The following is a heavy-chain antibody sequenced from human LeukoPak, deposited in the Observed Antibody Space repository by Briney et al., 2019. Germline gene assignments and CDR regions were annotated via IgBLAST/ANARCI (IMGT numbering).Heavy chain of an antibody. Sequence: SETLSLTRSVSGDSIRSYYWSWIRQPAGGGLEWIGRIYPSGSTDYNPSLKTRVTMSVDSSRNQFSLRLSSVTAADTAVYFCAREGTYCSRTSCYDSFLDYWGQGTLVTVSS. V-gene: IGHV4-4*07. CDR3: AREGTYCSRTSCYDSFLDY. CDR2: IYPSGST. J-gene: IGHJ4*02. D-gene: IGHD2-2*01. CDR1: GDSIRSYY.